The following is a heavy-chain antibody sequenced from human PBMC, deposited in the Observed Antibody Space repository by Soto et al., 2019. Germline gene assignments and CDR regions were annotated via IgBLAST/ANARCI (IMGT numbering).Heavy chain of an antibody. V-gene: IGHV4-34*01. J-gene: IGHJ4*02. CDR2: INHSGST. D-gene: IGHD3-16*01. CDR3: ARVNPARTYTYYDYIWGSGFDY. CDR1: GGSFSGYY. Sequence: QVQLQQWGAGLLKPSETLSLTCAVYGGSFSGYYWSWIRQPPGKGLEWIGEINHSGSTNYNPSLKSRVTIAVDTSKNQFSLKLSSVTAADTAVYYCARVNPARTYTYYDYIWGSGFDYWGQGTLVTVSS.